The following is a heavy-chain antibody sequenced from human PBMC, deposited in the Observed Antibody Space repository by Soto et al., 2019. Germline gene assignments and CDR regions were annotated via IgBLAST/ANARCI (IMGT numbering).Heavy chain of an antibody. CDR1: GFTFSNYA. V-gene: IGHV3-23*01. CDR2: ISGRGDRT. Sequence: EVQVLESGGGLGQPGGSLRLSCAASGFTFSNYAMAWVRQAPGKGLEWVSSISGRGDRTYYADSVKGRFTISRDNSKNTLSLQMNRLRAEDTALYHCARGPYTDSSEWFDPWGQGTLVTVSS. J-gene: IGHJ5*02. D-gene: IGHD2-2*02. CDR3: ARGPYTDSSEWFDP.